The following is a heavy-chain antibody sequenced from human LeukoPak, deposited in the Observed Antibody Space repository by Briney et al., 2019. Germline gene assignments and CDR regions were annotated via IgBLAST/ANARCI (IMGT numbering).Heavy chain of an antibody. V-gene: IGHV1-18*01. CDR1: GYSSTNYG. CDR2: IHIYRGNT. CDR3: ARDLGYSYGRLDY. D-gene: IGHD5-18*01. Sequence: ASVKVSCKASGYSSTNYGISWVRQAPGQGLEWMGWIHIYRGNTNYAQKLQGRVTMTTDTSTSTAYMELRSLRSDDTAVYYCARDLGYSYGRLDYWGQGTLVTVSS. J-gene: IGHJ4*02.